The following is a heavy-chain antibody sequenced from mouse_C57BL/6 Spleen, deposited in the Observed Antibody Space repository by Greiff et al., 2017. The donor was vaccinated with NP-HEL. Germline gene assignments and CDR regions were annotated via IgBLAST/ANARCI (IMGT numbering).Heavy chain of an antibody. CDR1: GFNIKDYY. D-gene: IGHD1-1*01. V-gene: IGHV14-2*01. Sequence: VQLQQSGAELVQPGASVKLSCTASGFNIKDYYMHWVKQRTEQGLEWIGRIDPEDGDTKYAPKFQGKATITADTSSNTAYLQLSSLTSEDTAVYYGAEGLYYYGSSFYAMDYWGQGTSVTVSS. CDR2: IDPEDGDT. J-gene: IGHJ4*01. CDR3: AEGLYYYGSSFYAMDY.